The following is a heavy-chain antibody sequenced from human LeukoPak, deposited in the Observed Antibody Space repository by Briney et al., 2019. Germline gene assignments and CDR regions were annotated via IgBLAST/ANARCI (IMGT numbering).Heavy chain of an antibody. CDR2: TSYDGSAI. D-gene: IGHD3-9*01. CDR1: GFTFSNDA. V-gene: IGHV3-30*04. J-gene: IGHJ4*01. CDR3: AREILPGYPTYVDY. Sequence: PGASLTHSCAVSGFTFSNDAMHWIRQAPGKGLEWVADTSYDGSAIYYADFVKRRFTIYKEHYRNTLYLQMNILRVEDTAVYYCAREILPGYPTYVDYRGHGTLVTVSS.